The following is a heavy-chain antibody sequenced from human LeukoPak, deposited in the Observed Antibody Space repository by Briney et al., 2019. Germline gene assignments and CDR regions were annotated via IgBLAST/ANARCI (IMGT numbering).Heavy chain of an antibody. V-gene: IGHV3-23*01. J-gene: IGHJ3*02. D-gene: IGHD5-12*01. CDR3: AKSFSKYSGYANDAFDI. Sequence: GGSLRLSCAASGITFSSYGMSWVRQIPGKGLEWVSSISHTGGSPYYADSVKGRFTVSRDNSKNTLYLQMNSLTVEDTAVYYCAKSFSKYSGYANDAFDIWGQGTMVTVSS. CDR2: ISHTGGSP. CDR1: GITFSSYG.